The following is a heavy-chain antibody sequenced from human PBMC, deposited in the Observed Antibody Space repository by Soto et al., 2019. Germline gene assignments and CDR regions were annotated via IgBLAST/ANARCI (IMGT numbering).Heavy chain of an antibody. CDR1: GFTFSSYA. V-gene: IGHV3-23*01. CDR3: AKAHSGYVWGRYYFDY. D-gene: IGHD5-12*01. Sequence: EVQLLESGGGLVQPGGSLRLSCAASGFTFSSYAMSWVRQAPGQGLEWVSGISGSGGSTYHADSVKGRFTISRDNSKNTLYLQMNSLRAEDTAVYYCAKAHSGYVWGRYYFDYWGQGTLVTVSS. J-gene: IGHJ4*02. CDR2: ISGSGGST.